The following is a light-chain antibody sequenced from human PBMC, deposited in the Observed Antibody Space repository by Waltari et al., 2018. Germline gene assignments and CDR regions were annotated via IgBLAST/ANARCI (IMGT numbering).Light chain of an antibody. CDR3: QAWDNTIVV. V-gene: IGLV3-1*01. CDR2: EDN. J-gene: IGLJ3*02. CDR1: ELDYKY. Sequence: SYELTQPPSVSVSPGQTAIITCSGDELDYKYTSWYRQRPGQSPVLILHEDNKRPSGIPDRFSGASSWNIATLTISGTQAMDEAEYYCQAWDNTIVVFGGGTKLTVL.